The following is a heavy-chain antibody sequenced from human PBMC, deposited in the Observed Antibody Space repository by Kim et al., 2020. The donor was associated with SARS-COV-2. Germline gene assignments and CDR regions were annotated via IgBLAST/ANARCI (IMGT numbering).Heavy chain of an antibody. Sequence: GESLKISCKGSEYSFTNYWIGWVRQMPGKGLEWMGIIYPGDSDTRYSTSFQGQVIISADKSISTAFLQWSSLKATDTAMYYCAISTHCSGGVSCFLLYYFDFWGQGTLVTVSS. CDR1: EYSFTNYW. J-gene: IGHJ4*02. D-gene: IGHD2-15*01. CDR3: AISTHCSGGVSCFLLYYFDF. V-gene: IGHV5-51*01. CDR2: IYPGDSDT.